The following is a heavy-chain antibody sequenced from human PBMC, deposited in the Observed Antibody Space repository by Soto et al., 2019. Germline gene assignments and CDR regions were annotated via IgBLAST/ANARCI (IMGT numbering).Heavy chain of an antibody. Sequence: SETLSLTCTVSGGSISSSSYYWGWIRQPPGKGLERIGSIYYSGSTYYNPSLKSRVTISVDTSKSQFSLKLSSVTAADTAVYYCARRGVMVRGVIITNDYYYGMDVWGQGTTVT. V-gene: IGHV4-39*01. CDR2: IYYSGST. CDR3: ARRGVMVRGVIITNDYYYGMDV. J-gene: IGHJ6*02. D-gene: IGHD3-10*01. CDR1: GGSISSSSYY.